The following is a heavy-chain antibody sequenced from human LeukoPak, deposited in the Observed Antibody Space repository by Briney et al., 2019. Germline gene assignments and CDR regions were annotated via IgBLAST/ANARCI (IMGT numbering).Heavy chain of an antibody. Sequence: GGSLRLSCAASGFTISSYAMSWVRQAPGKGLEWVSAISGSGGSTYYADSVKGRFTISRDNSKNTLYLQMNSLRAEDTAVYYCAKDYYYDSSGYYIFDYWGQGTLVTVSS. V-gene: IGHV3-23*01. J-gene: IGHJ4*02. CDR3: AKDYYYDSSGYYIFDY. CDR1: GFTISSYA. CDR2: ISGSGGST. D-gene: IGHD3-22*01.